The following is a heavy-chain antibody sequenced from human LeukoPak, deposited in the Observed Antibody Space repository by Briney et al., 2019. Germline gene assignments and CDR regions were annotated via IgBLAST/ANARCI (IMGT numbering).Heavy chain of an antibody. V-gene: IGHV1-18*01. J-gene: IGHJ4*02. CDR3: AKDSQGVAAAHY. CDR1: GYTFTSYG. D-gene: IGHD6-13*01. Sequence: ASVKVSCKASGYTFTSYGISWVRQAPGLGLEWMGWISAYNGNTNYAQKLQGRVTMTTDTSTSTAYMELRSLRAEDTAVYYCAKDSQGVAAAHYWGQGTLVTVSS. CDR2: ISAYNGNT.